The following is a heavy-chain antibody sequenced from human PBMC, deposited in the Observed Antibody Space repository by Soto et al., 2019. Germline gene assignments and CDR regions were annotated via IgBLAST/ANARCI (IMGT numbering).Heavy chain of an antibody. Sequence: PSETLSLTCAGSGYSINSSNWWGWIRQPPGKGLEWIGYIYYSGPTYYNPSLKSRVTMSVDTSKNQFSLKLTSVTAVDTAVYYCARREIQGPIDYWGQGTLVTVSS. J-gene: IGHJ4*02. D-gene: IGHD1-26*01. CDR3: ARREIQGPIDY. V-gene: IGHV4-28*01. CDR2: IYYSGPT. CDR1: GYSINSSNW.